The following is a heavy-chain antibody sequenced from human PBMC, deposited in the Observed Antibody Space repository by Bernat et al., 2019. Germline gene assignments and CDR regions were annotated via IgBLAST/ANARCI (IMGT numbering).Heavy chain of an antibody. CDR3: ARTRPKAARFSGRDWYFDL. V-gene: IGHV1-3*01. D-gene: IGHD6-6*01. Sequence: QVQLVQSGAEVKKPGASVKVSCKASGYTFTSYAMHWVRQAPGQRLEWMGWINAGNGNTKYSQKFQGRVTITRDTSASTAYMELSSLRSEDTAVYYCARTRPKAARFSGRDWYFDLWGRGTLVTVSS. CDR1: GYTFTSYA. J-gene: IGHJ2*01. CDR2: INAGNGNT.